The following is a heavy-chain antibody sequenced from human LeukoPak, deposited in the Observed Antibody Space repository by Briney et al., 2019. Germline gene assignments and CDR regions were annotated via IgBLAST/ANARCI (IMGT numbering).Heavy chain of an antibody. V-gene: IGHV4-34*08. CDR3: ATTAAAGTRLAWFDP. D-gene: IGHD6-13*01. Sequence: GSLRLSCATSGFTFSAYGMHWVRQAPGKGLEWIGEIYHSGSTNYNPSLKSRVTISLDKSKNQFSLKLSSVTAADTAVYYCATTAAAGTRLAWFDPWGQGTLVTVSS. J-gene: IGHJ5*02. CDR2: IYHSGST. CDR1: GFTFSAYG.